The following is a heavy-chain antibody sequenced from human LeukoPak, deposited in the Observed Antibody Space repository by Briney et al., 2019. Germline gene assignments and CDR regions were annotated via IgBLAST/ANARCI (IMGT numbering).Heavy chain of an antibody. D-gene: IGHD4-17*01. Sequence: GGSLRLPCAASGFTFSSYAMHWVRQAPGKGLEWVAVISYDGSNKYYADSVKGRFTISRDNSKNTLYLQMNSLRAEDTAVYYCASRTVTTFRSYDYWGQGTLVTVSS. CDR3: ASRTVTTFRSYDY. CDR2: ISYDGSNK. J-gene: IGHJ4*02. V-gene: IGHV3-30*04. CDR1: GFTFSSYA.